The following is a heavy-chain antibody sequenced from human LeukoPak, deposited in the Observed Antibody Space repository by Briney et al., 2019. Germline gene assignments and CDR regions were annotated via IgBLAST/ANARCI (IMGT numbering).Heavy chain of an antibody. D-gene: IGHD7-27*01. Sequence: ASVKVSFKASGYTFIDYFIHWVRQAPGQGLERMGRINSNSGGTEYAQKFQGRVTMTRDTSISTAYMELSRLTSDDTAVYYCARDLSSTSNWELDYWGQGTLVTVSS. J-gene: IGHJ4*02. V-gene: IGHV1-2*06. CDR1: GYTFIDYF. CDR3: ARDLSSTSNWELDY. CDR2: INSNSGGT.